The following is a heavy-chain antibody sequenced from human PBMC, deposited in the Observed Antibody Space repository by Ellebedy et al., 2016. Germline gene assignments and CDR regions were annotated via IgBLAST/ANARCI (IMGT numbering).Heavy chain of an antibody. CDR2: IYYSGNT. V-gene: IGHV4-31*03. J-gene: IGHJ4*02. D-gene: IGHD1-26*01. CDR3: ARSGGSYYLN. Sequence: SETLSLXXTVSGGSISSNTYYWGWIRQPPGKGLEWIGYIYYSGNTYYNPSLESRVVISVDTSKNQFSLKLASVTAADTAVYYCARSGGSYYLNWGQGALVTVSS. CDR1: GGSISSNTYY.